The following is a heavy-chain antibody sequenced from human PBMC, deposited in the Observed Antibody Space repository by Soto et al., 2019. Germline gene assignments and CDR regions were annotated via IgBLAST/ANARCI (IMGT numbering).Heavy chain of an antibody. V-gene: IGHV3-30-3*01. J-gene: IGHJ4*02. CDR3: ARDTEVATITHYFDY. CDR2: ISYDGTNK. CDR1: GFTLSSYA. D-gene: IGHD5-12*01. Sequence: GGSLRLSCAASGFTLSSYALHWVRQAPGKGLEWVAVISYDGTNKDYADSVKGRFTISRDISKNTLYLQMSSLRAEDTAVYYCARDTEVATITHYFDYWGQGTLVTVSS.